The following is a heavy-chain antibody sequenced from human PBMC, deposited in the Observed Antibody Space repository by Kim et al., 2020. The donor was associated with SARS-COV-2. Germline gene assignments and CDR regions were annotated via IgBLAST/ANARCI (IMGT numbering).Heavy chain of an antibody. D-gene: IGHD6-19*01. CDR2: SEQ. CDR3: VTNGWYLFDK. Sequence: SEQCYVDSVKGRFTISRDNAKNSLYLQMSSLRAEDTVLYYGVTNGWYLFDKWGQGTLVAVSS. J-gene: IGHJ4*02. V-gene: IGHV3-7*01.